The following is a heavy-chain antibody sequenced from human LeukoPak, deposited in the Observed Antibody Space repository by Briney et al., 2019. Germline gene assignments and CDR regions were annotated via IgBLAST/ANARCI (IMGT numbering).Heavy chain of an antibody. CDR3: ARVHGYSGYDADY. CDR1: GGSISSSSYY. V-gene: IGHV4-39*01. J-gene: IGHJ4*02. Sequence: SETLSLTCTVSGGSISSSSYYWGWIRQPPGKGLEWIGSIYYSGSTYYNPSLKSRVTISVDTSKNQFSLKLSSVTAADTAVYYCARVHGYSGYDADYWGQGTLVTVSS. D-gene: IGHD5-12*01. CDR2: IYYSGST.